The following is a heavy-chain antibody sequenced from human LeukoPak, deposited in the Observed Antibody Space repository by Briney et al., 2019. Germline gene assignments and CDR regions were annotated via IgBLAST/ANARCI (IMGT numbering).Heavy chain of an antibody. CDR3: ARVILSPGIAAAGWFDP. V-gene: IGHV1-69*04. CDR2: IIPILGIA. D-gene: IGHD6-13*01. CDR1: GGTFSSYA. J-gene: IGHJ5*02. Sequence: ASVKVSCKASGGTFSSYAISWVRQAPGQGLEWMGRIIPILGIANYAQKFQGRVTITADKSTSTAYMELSSLRPEDTAVYYCARVILSPGIAAAGWFDPWGQGTLVTVSS.